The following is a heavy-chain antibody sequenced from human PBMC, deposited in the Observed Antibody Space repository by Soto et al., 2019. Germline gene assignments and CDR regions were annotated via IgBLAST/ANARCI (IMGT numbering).Heavy chain of an antibody. V-gene: IGHV1-46*01. J-gene: IGHJ4*02. CDR3: ARGRPVLRFLEWLFGY. CDR2: INPSGGSA. Sequence: ASVKVSCKASGYTFTSYYMHWVRQAPGQGLEWMGIINPSGGSASYAQKFQGRVTMTRDTSTSTVYMELSSLRSEDTAVYYCARGRPVLRFLEWLFGYWGQGXLVTVYS. CDR1: GYTFTSYY. D-gene: IGHD3-3*01.